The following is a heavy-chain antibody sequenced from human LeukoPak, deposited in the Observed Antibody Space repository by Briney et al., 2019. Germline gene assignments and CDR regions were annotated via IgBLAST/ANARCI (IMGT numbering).Heavy chain of an antibody. J-gene: IGHJ6*02. CDR2: IWFDGSNK. Sequence: PGGSLRLSCAASGFAFSTYGMHWVRQAPGKGLEGVAVIWFDGSNKYYADSVKGRFTISRDNSENTLYLQMNSLRAEDTALYYCARDLSGLSYGMDVWGQGTTVTVSS. CDR1: GFAFSTYG. V-gene: IGHV3-33*01. CDR3: ARDLSGLSYGMDV. D-gene: IGHD3-22*01.